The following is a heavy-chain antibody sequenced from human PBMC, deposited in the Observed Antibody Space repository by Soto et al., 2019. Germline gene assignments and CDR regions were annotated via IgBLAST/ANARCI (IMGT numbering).Heavy chain of an antibody. D-gene: IGHD3-10*01. CDR2: ISGSGGST. CDR3: AKIAKGSGSYILYYMDV. CDR1: GFTFSSYA. Sequence: GGSLRLSCAASGFTFSSYAMSWVRQAPGKGLEWVSAISGSGGSTYYADSVKGRFTISRDNSKNTLYLQMNSLRAEDTAVYYCAKIAKGSGSYILYYMDVWGKGTTVTVSS. J-gene: IGHJ6*03. V-gene: IGHV3-23*01.